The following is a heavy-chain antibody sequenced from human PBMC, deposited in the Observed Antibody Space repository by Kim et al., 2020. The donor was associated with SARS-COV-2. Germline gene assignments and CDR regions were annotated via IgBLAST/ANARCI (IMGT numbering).Heavy chain of an antibody. J-gene: IGHJ4*02. CDR1: GFTFTTYA. Sequence: GGSLRLSCAASGFTFTTYAVSWVRQAPGKGLEWVSTTGATGGGTFYADSVKGRFTISRDNSQHTLYLQMNSLRAEETAVYYCAKLMGGTNYFDYWGQGTLVTVSS. V-gene: IGHV3-23*01. CDR2: TGATGGGT. D-gene: IGHD1-26*01. CDR3: AKLMGGTNYFDY.